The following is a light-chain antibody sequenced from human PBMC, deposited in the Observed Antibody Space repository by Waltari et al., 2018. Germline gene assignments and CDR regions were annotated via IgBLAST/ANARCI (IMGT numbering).Light chain of an antibody. J-gene: IGLJ3*02. V-gene: IGLV2-14*01. Sequence: QSALTQPASVSGSPGQSITVSCTGTSTDVGAYNYAFWYQQRPGKAPKLMISDVSNRLSGFSDRFSGSKSGNTASLTISGLQAEDEADYYCSSFTNSGSWVFGGGTKVTVL. CDR3: SSFTNSGSWV. CDR2: DVS. CDR1: STDVGAYNY.